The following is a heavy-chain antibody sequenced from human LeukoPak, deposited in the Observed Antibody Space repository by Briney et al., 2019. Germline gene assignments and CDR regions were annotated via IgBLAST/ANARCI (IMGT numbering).Heavy chain of an antibody. D-gene: IGHD3-22*01. Sequence: ASLKVSCKASGYTFSNFYMNWVRQATGQGLEWMGLLNPSVGSTRYAQKFQGRVTMTRDTSTSTVYMELSSLRSEDTAVYYCARGSSSGAYYFDYWGQGALVTVSS. J-gene: IGHJ4*02. CDR2: LNPSVGST. CDR1: GYTFSNFY. V-gene: IGHV1-46*01. CDR3: ARGSSSGAYYFDY.